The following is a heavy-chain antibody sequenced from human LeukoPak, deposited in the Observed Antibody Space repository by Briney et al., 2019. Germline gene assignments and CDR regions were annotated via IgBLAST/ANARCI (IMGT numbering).Heavy chain of an antibody. V-gene: IGHV1-46*01. CDR2: ISPSGDVR. J-gene: IGHJ5*02. CDR3: ARDYSGDWEQITGWWFDP. Sequence: ASVKVSCKASGYTFTGYYMHWVRQAPGQGLEWMAIISPSGDVRSYAQKFQGRVTVTRDMSTRTVYMELSDLRPEDTAVYYCARDYSGDWEQITGWWFDPWGQGTLVIVSS. CDR1: GYTFTGYY. D-gene: IGHD1-20*01.